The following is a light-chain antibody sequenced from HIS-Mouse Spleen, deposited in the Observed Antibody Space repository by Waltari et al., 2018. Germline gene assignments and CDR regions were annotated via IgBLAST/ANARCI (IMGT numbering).Light chain of an antibody. CDR2: AAS. CDR3: QQLNSYPRIT. Sequence: DIQLTQSPSFLSASVGDRVTITCRASQGISSYLAWYQQKPGQAPKLLIYAASTLQSGVPSRFSSSGSGTEFALTISSLQPEDFATYYCQQLNSYPRITFGQGTRLAIK. J-gene: IGKJ5*01. V-gene: IGKV1-9*01. CDR1: QGISSY.